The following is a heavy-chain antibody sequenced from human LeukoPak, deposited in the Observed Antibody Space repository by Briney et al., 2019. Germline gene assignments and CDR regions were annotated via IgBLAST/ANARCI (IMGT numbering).Heavy chain of an antibody. CDR2: ISPYNSKT. V-gene: IGHV1-18*01. CDR1: GYTFTKYG. J-gene: IGHJ5*01. Sequence: ASVKVSCKASGYTFTKYGINWVRQAPGQGLEWMGWISPYNSKTIYAENLQGRLSMTTDTSTSTAYMEMRSLRSDDTAVYYCARDYLDDPLNWIDSWGQGTLLTVSS. D-gene: IGHD3-3*01. CDR3: ARDYLDDPLNWIDS.